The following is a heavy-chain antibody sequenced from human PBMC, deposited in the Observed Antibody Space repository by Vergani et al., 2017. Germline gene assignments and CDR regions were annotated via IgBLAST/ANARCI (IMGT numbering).Heavy chain of an antibody. CDR3: VHGPLYSSGWWWGACDI. J-gene: IGHJ3*02. CDR2: ISWNSNSI. D-gene: IGHD3-22*01. Sequence: EVQLVESGGGLVQPGRSLRLSCAASGFTFDDYAMHWVRQAPGKGLEWVSGISWNSNSIGYADSVKGRFTISRDNAKNSLYLQMNSLRAEDTALYYCVHGPLYSSGWWWGACDIWGQGTMVTVSS. CDR1: GFTFDDYA. V-gene: IGHV3-9*01.